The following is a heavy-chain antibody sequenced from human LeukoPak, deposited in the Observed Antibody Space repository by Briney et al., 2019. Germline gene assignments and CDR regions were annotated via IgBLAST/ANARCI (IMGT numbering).Heavy chain of an antibody. D-gene: IGHD3-10*01. Sequence: GGSLRLSCAASGFTFSSYEMNWVRQAPGKGLEWVSYISSSGSTIYYADSVKGRFTISRDNAKNSLYLQMNSLRAEDTAVYYCARAPTLWFGELLYMDVWGKGTTVTISS. J-gene: IGHJ6*03. CDR2: ISSSGSTI. V-gene: IGHV3-48*03. CDR3: ARAPTLWFGELLYMDV. CDR1: GFTFSSYE.